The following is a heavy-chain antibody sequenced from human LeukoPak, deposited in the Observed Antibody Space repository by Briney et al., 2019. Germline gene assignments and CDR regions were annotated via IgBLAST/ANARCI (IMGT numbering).Heavy chain of an antibody. V-gene: IGHV3-30*02. CDR1: GFTFSSYG. D-gene: IGHD3-9*01. CDR2: IRYDGRNK. Sequence: GGSLRLSCAAFGFTFSSYGMHWVRQAPGKGLEWVAFIRYDGRNKYYGDPVKGRFSISRDNSKNTLYLQMNSLRAEDTAVYYCAKGRRYNILTGHYVSEVDPWGQGTLVTVSS. J-gene: IGHJ5*02. CDR3: AKGRRYNILTGHYVSEVDP.